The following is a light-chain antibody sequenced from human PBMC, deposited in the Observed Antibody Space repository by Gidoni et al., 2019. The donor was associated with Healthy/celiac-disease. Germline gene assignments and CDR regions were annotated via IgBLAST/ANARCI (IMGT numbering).Light chain of an antibody. Sequence: DIQMNQSPSTLSASVGYRVTIPCRARQRISSWLTWYQQKPGKAPKLLIYKASSLESGVPSRFSGSGSATEFTLTISSLQPDDFATYYCQQYNSYPYTFGQGTKLEIK. CDR2: KAS. J-gene: IGKJ2*01. V-gene: IGKV1-5*03. CDR3: QQYNSYPYT. CDR1: QRISSW.